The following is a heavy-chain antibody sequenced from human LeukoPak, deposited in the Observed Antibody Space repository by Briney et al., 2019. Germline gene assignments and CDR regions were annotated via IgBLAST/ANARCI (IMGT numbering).Heavy chain of an antibody. CDR3: ARADGSGSYYYRRRVFDY. J-gene: IGHJ4*02. Sequence: ASVKVSCKASGYTFTSYYMHWVRQAPGQGLEWMGIINPSGGTTNYAQKFQGRVTVTRDTSISTAYMELSRLRSDDTAVYYCARADGSGSYYYRRRVFDYWGRGTLVTVSS. CDR2: INPSGGTT. V-gene: IGHV1-46*01. D-gene: IGHD3-10*01. CDR1: GYTFTSYY.